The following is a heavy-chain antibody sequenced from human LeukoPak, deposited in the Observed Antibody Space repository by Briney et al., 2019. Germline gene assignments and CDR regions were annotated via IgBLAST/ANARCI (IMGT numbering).Heavy chain of an antibody. J-gene: IGHJ4*02. CDR3: ARRRYFDY. CDR2: INHSGST. V-gene: IGHV4-34*01. CDR1: GGSFSGYY. Sequence: SEALSLTCAVYGGSFSGYYWSWIRQPPGKGLEWIGEINHSGSTNYNPSLKSRVTISVDTSKNQFSLKLSSVTAADTAVYYCARRRYFDYWGQGTLVTVSS.